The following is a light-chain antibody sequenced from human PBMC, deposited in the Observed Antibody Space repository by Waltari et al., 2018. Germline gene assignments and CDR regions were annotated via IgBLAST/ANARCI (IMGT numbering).Light chain of an antibody. Sequence: DLQMTQSPSSVSATVGDRVTITCRASQDVSKWLAWYQQKTGKAPKILMYAASSLQSGVLPRFRGSGSGTEFALRINRLQREDFATYCCQQSNSFPWTFGHGTKVEIK. J-gene: IGKJ1*01. CDR1: QDVSKW. CDR2: AAS. CDR3: QQSNSFPWT. V-gene: IGKV1-12*01.